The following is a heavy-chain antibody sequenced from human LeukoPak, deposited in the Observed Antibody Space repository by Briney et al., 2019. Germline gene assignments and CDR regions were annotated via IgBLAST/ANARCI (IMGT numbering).Heavy chain of an antibody. CDR2: INPSGGST. CDR1: GYTFTSYY. CDR3: ARGSHLDSNADKSCDY. J-gene: IGHJ4*02. V-gene: IGHV1-46*01. D-gene: IGHD3-22*01. Sequence: ASVKVSCKASGYTFTSYYMHWVRQAPGQGLEWMGIINPSGGSTSYAQKFQGRVTMTRDTSTSAVYMELSSLRSEDTAVYYCARGSHLDSNADKSCDYWGQGTLVTVSS.